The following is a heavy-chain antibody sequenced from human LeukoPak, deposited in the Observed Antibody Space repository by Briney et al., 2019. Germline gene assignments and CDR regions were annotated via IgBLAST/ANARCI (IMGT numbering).Heavy chain of an antibody. CDR3: ARKTTVTPNWFDP. J-gene: IGHJ5*02. Sequence: SETLSLTCAVSGGSISSSNWWSWVRQPPGKGLEWIGEIYHSGSTNYNPSLKSRVTISVDKSKNQFSLKLSSVTAADTAVYYCARKTTVTPNWFDPWGQGTLVTVSS. CDR2: IYHSGST. D-gene: IGHD4-17*01. CDR1: GGSISSSNW. V-gene: IGHV4-4*02.